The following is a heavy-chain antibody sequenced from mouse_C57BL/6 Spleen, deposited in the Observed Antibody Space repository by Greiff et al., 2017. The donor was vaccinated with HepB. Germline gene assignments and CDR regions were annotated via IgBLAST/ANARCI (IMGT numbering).Heavy chain of an antibody. D-gene: IGHD3-2*02. CDR1: GFTFSSYA. CDR2: ISSGGDYI. CDR3: TRDRDSSGYDAMDY. V-gene: IGHV5-9-1*02. Sequence: DVMLVESGEGLVKPGGSLKLSCAASGFTFSSYAMSWVRQTPEKRLEWVAYISSGGDYIYYADTVKGRFTISRDNARNTLYLQMSSLKSEDTAMYYCTRDRDSSGYDAMDYWGQGTSVTVSS. J-gene: IGHJ4*01.